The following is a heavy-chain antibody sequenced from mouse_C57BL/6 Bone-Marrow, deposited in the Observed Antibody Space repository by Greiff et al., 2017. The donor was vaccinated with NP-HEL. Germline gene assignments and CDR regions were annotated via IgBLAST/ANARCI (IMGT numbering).Heavy chain of an antibody. V-gene: IGHV1-69*01. CDR3: ARLGIYSNSFAY. Sequence: QVQLQQPGAELVMPGASVKLSCKASGYTFTSYWMHWVKQRPGQGLEWIGEIDPSDSYTNYNQKFKGKSTLTVDKSSSTAYMQLSSLTSEDSAVYYCARLGIYSNSFAYWGQGTLVTVSA. J-gene: IGHJ3*01. D-gene: IGHD2-5*01. CDR2: IDPSDSYT. CDR1: GYTFTSYW.